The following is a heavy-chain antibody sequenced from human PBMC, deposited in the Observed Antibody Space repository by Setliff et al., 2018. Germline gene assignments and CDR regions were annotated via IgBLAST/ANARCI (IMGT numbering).Heavy chain of an antibody. V-gene: IGHV5-51*01. CDR3: ARLGGDSTGYSLDY. D-gene: IGHD3-9*01. J-gene: IGHJ4*02. CDR1: GYTFTNYW. CDR2: LKPGDSGI. Sequence: PGESLKISCQGSGYTFTNYWIGWVRQMPGKGLEWMGILKPGDSGIRYSPSFQGQVTLSADTSIATAYLHWTSLKASDTAIYYCARLGGDSTGYSLDYWGQGSLVTVSS.